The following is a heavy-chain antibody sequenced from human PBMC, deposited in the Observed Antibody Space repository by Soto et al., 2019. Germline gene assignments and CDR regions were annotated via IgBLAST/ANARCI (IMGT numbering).Heavy chain of an antibody. J-gene: IGHJ6*03. V-gene: IGHV4-39*01. CDR3: ARSLRFLEWLSDYMDV. D-gene: IGHD3-3*01. CDR1: GGSISSSSYY. Sequence: ASETLSLTCTVSGGSISSSSYYWGWIRQPPGKGLEWIGSIYYSGSTYYNPSLKSRVTISVDTSKNQFSLKLSSVTAADTAVYYCARSLRFLEWLSDYMDVWGKGTTVTVSS. CDR2: IYYSGST.